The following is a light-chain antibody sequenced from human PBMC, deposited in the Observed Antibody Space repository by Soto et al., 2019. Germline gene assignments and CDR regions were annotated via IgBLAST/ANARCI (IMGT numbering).Light chain of an antibody. J-gene: IGKJ5*01. V-gene: IGKV3-20*01. Sequence: EILLTQYPGTLSLPPGERATLSCGASQTVNSEYLTWYQQKPGQAPRLLIYAASSGATGIPERFSGSGSETDFTLTINRLEHEDFAVYYCQYYGNSRITFGQGTRLEIK. CDR1: QTVNSEY. CDR2: AAS. CDR3: QYYGNSRIT.